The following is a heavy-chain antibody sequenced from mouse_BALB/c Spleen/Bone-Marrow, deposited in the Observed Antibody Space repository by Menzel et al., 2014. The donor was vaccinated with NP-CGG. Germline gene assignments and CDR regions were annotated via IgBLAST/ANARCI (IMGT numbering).Heavy chain of an antibody. CDR3: ARDGATATLAY. J-gene: IGHJ3*01. Sequence: VKLVESAPGLVAPSQSLSITCTVSGFSLTNYCVHWVRQPPGEGLEWLGAIWAGGSTNYKSALMSRLSISKDNSKSQVFLKMNSLQTDDTAMYYCARDGATATLAYWGQGTLVTVSA. CDR1: GFSLTNYC. CDR2: IWAGGST. V-gene: IGHV2-9*02. D-gene: IGHD1-2*01.